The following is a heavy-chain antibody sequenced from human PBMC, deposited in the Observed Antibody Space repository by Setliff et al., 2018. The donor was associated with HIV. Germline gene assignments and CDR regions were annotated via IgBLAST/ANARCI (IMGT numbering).Heavy chain of an antibody. J-gene: IGHJ4*02. D-gene: IGHD4-4*01. V-gene: IGHV4-31*03. Sequence: PSETLSLTCSVSGASINSGSYYWTWIRQHPGKGLEWIGYIYYSGSTYYNPSLKSRLAMPLDTSSNQFSLKLSSVTAADTAVYYCAREGTTVTLDYWGQGTLVTVSS. CDR2: IYYSGST. CDR3: AREGTTVTLDY. CDR1: GASINSGSYY.